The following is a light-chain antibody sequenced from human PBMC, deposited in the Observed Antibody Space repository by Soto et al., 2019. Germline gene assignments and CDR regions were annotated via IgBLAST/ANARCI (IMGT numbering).Light chain of an antibody. CDR2: GAH. CDR3: QQYGSSVT. CDR1: QSVTTR. J-gene: IGKJ1*01. V-gene: IGKV3-20*01. Sequence: IVLTQSPGTLSLSPGERVTLSCRASQSVTTRLAWYQQKPGQAPRLLISGAHNRAPGIPDRFSGSESGTDFTLRISRLEPEDFAVYYCQQYGSSVTFGQGTKVDIK.